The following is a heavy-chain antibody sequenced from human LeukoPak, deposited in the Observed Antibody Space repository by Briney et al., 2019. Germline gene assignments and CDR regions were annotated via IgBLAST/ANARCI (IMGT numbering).Heavy chain of an antibody. Sequence: ASVKVSCKASGHTFTGYYMHWVRQAPGQGLEWMGWINPNSGGTNYAQKFQGRVTMTRDTSISTAYMELSRLRSDDTAVYYCARAVLRYREAWPKTDYWGQGTLVTVSS. CDR3: ARAVLRYREAWPKTDY. D-gene: IGHD3-9*01. J-gene: IGHJ4*02. CDR2: INPNSGGT. V-gene: IGHV1-2*02. CDR1: GHTFTGYY.